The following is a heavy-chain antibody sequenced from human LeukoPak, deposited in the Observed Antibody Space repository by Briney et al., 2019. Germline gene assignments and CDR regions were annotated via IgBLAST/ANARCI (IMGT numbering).Heavy chain of an antibody. CDR1: GYTFTTYD. V-gene: IGHV1-8*01. D-gene: IGHD5-18*01. CDR2: MSPSSGNT. J-gene: IGHJ4*02. CDR3: ARGRIQLWSYYFDL. Sequence: ASVKVSCKASGYTFTTYDINWFRQATGQGPEWLGSMSPSSGNTNYAQNFRGRVTMTGDTSTTTVYLELNGLKSDDTAVYYCARGRIQLWSYYFDLWGQGTLVAVSS.